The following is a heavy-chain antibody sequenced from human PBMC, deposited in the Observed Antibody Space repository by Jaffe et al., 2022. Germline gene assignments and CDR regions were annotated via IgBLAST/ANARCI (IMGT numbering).Heavy chain of an antibody. Sequence: QLQLQESGPGLVKPSETLSLTCTVSGGSISSSSYYWGWIRQPPGKGLEWIGSIYYSGSTYYNPSLKSRVTISVDTSKNQFSLKLSSVTAADTAVYYCARHASERIIRSGYEIDYWGQGTLVTVSS. CDR2: IYYSGST. D-gene: IGHD5-12*01. CDR3: ARHASERIIRSGYEIDY. V-gene: IGHV4-39*01. CDR1: GGSISSSSYY. J-gene: IGHJ4*02.